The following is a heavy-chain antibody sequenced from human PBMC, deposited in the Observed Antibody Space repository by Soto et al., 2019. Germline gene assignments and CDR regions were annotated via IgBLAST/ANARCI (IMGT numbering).Heavy chain of an antibody. V-gene: IGHV1-69*06. Sequence: GASVKVSCKASGGTFSSYAISWVRQAPGQGLEWMGGIIPIFGTANYAQKFQGRVTITADKSTSTAYMELSSLRSEDTAVYYCARGKDSSSWHSGPNWGFDYWGQGTLVTVSS. CDR3: ARGKDSSSWHSGPNWGFDY. CDR1: GGTFSSYA. J-gene: IGHJ4*02. D-gene: IGHD6-13*01. CDR2: IIPIFGTA.